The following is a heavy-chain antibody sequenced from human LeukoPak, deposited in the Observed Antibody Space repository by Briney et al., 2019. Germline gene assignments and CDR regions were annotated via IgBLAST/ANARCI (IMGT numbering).Heavy chain of an antibody. D-gene: IGHD3-10*01. CDR2: IYYSGST. CDR3: ARRIHHYGSGPGWFDP. CDR1: GGSISSGGYY. J-gene: IGHJ5*02. Sequence: PSQTLSLTCSVSGGSISSGGYYWSWIRQHPGQGLEWIGYIYYSGSTYYNPSLKSRVTISVDTSKNQFFLKLSSVTAADTAVYYCARRIHHYGSGPGWFDPWGQGTLVTVSS. V-gene: IGHV4-31*03.